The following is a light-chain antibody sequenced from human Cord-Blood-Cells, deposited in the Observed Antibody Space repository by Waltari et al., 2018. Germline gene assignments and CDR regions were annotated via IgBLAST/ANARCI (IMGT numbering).Light chain of an antibody. J-gene: IGLJ3*02. V-gene: IGLV1-44*01. CDR1: SSNIGSNT. CDR2: SNN. CDR3: AAWDDSLNGRV. Sequence: QSVLTQPPSASGTPGQRVTISCSGSSSNIGSNTVNWYQQLPGTAPKILIYSNNQRPPGIPDRFSGSKSGTSTSLAISGLQSEDEADYYCAAWDDSLNGRVFGGGTKLTVL.